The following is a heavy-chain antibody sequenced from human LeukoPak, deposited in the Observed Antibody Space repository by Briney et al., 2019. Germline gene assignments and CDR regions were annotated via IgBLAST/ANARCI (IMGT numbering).Heavy chain of an antibody. CDR2: ISWNSGSI. CDR3: AREIPLESGVGGPRGYFDL. CDR1: GFTFDDYA. V-gene: IGHV3-9*01. J-gene: IGHJ2*01. Sequence: PGGSLRLSCAASGFTFDDYAMHWVRQAPGKGLEWVSGISWNSGSIGYADSVKGRFTISRDNAKNSLYLQMNSLRAEDTAVYYCAREIPLESGVGGPRGYFDLWGRGTLVTVSS. D-gene: IGHD1-1*01.